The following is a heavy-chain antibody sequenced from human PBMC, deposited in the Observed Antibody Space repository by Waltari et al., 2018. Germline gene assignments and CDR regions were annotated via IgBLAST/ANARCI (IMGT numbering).Heavy chain of an antibody. CDR3: ERVYYESLPPLVNWFDT. Sequence: QLQLQESGPGLVKPSETLSLTCTVSGGSISSSSYYWGWIRQPPGRGLEWIWSIYYSGMPPSHPAPKGRGTIAVDTYKNQFTPRLSSVTAAETAVYYCERVYYESLPPLVNWFDTWGQGTLVTVS. V-gene: IGHV4-39*01. CDR1: GGSISSSSYY. D-gene: IGHD3-22*01. J-gene: IGHJ5*02. CDR2: IYYSGMP.